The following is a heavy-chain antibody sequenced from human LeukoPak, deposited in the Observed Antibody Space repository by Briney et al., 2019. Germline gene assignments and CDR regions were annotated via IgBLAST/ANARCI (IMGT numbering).Heavy chain of an antibody. CDR1: GFTFSSYW. J-gene: IGHJ3*02. V-gene: IGHV3-74*01. D-gene: IGHD7-27*01. CDR3: ARAVATSRTGAFDI. CDR2: INSDGSST. Sequence: AGGSLRLSCAASGFTFSSYWMPWVRQAPGKGLVWVSRINSDGSSTSYADSVKGRFTISRDNAKNTLYLQMNSLRAEDTAVYYCARAVATSRTGAFDIWGQGTMVTVSS.